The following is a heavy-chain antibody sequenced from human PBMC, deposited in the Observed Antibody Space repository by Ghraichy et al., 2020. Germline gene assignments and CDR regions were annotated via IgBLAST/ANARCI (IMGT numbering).Heavy chain of an antibody. J-gene: IGHJ4*02. V-gene: IGHV4-59*01. D-gene: IGHD6-13*01. CDR1: GDSLSFYY. CDR3: ARARTDGSSSSWYYFDY. Sequence: ETLSLACTVSGDSLSFYYWSWIRQPPGKGLEWIGHIYSSGSTNYNPSLKSRVTISVDSSKNQFTLKLSSVTAADTAMYYCARARTDGSSSSWYYFDYWGQGTLVTVSS. CDR2: IYSSGST.